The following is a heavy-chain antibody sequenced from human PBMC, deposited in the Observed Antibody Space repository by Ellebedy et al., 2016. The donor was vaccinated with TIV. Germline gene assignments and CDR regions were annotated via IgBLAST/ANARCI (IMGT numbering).Heavy chain of an antibody. CDR1: GGSFSGYY. Sequence: MPSETLSLTCAVYGGSFSGYYWSWIRQPPGKGLEWIGEINQSGSTNYNPSLKSRVTISVDTSKNQLSLKLSSVTAADTAVYYCASAPLGRNWYFDFWGRGTLVTVSA. D-gene: IGHD1-26*01. CDR2: INQSGST. V-gene: IGHV4-34*01. J-gene: IGHJ2*01. CDR3: ASAPLGRNWYFDF.